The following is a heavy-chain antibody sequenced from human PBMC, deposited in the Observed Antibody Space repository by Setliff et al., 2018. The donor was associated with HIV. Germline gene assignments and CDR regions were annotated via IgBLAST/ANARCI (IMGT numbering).Heavy chain of an antibody. J-gene: IGHJ3*02. CDR3: ARENEGGAFDI. D-gene: IGHD1-1*01. CDR1: GYTFIDFG. V-gene: IGHV1-18*01. CDR2: ISAYNGNT. Sequence: ASVKVSCKASGYTFIDFGISWVRQAPGQGLEWMGWISAYNGNTNSAQRLQGRVTLTTDTSTSTAYMDLRSLRSDDTAVYFCARENEGGAFDIWGQGTMVTVSS.